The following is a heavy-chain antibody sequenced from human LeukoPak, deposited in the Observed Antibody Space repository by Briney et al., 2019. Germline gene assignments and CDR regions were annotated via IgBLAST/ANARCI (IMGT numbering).Heavy chain of an antibody. CDR3: ARDFGAGDTFFDS. J-gene: IGHJ4*02. CDR1: GFTFSNHG. V-gene: IGHV3-33*01. Sequence: GGSLRLSCAVSGFTFSNHGIHWVRQAPGKGLEWMAVIWSDGGNRYYSDSVKGRLTISRDNSKNAVYLQMNSLRAEDTAVYYCARDFGAGDTFFDSWGQGVLVTVSS. CDR2: IWSDGGNR. D-gene: IGHD3-10*01.